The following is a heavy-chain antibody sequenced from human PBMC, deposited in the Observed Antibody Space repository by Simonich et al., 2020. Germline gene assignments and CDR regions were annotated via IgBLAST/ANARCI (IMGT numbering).Heavy chain of an antibody. J-gene: IGHJ4*02. V-gene: IGHV4-59*01. CDR2: IYYSGST. D-gene: IGHD2-15*01. CDR1: CGSISSYY. Sequence: QVQLQESGPGLVKPSETLSLTCTVSCGSISSYYWGWIRQPPGKGLEWIGYIYYSGSTNYNPSLKRRVTISVDTSKNQFSLKLSSVTAADTAVYYCARGGLYFDYWGQGTLVTVSS. CDR3: ARGGLYFDY.